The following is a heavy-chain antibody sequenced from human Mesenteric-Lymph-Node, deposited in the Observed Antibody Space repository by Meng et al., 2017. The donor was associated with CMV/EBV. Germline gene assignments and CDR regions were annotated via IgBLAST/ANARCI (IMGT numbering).Heavy chain of an antibody. V-gene: IGHV3-72*01. CDR3: AREGSRVGATKQKDHYFDY. Sequence: LSLTCAASGFTFSDHYMDWVRQAPGKGLEWVGRTRNKANSYTTEYAASVKGRFTISRDDSKNSLYLQMNSLKTEDTAVYYCAREGSRVGATKQKDHYFDYWGQGTLVTVSS. J-gene: IGHJ4*02. CDR1: GFTFSDHY. CDR2: TRNKANSYTT. D-gene: IGHD1-26*01.